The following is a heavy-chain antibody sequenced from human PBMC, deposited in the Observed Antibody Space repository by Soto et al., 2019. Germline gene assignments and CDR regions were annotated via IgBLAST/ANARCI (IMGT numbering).Heavy chain of an antibody. CDR1: GFPFSAFA. V-gene: IGHV3-23*01. D-gene: IGHD3-10*01. CDR3: ARSVRPLIWFDP. CDR2: IGGSGASI. J-gene: IGHJ5*02. Sequence: EVQLLESGGDVVQPGGSLRLSCATSGFPFSAFAMNWVRHAPGKGLEWVSGIGGSGASIYYADSVKGRFTISRDNAKNTVYLPMNRLRAEGTAFYYCARSVRPLIWFDPWGQGTLVTVSS.